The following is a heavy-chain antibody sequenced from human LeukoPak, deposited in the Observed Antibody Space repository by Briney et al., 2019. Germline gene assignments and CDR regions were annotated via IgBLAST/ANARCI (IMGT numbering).Heavy chain of an antibody. CDR3: AKANYYDSSGSIYYFDY. D-gene: IGHD3-22*01. Sequence: GGSLRLSCAASGFTFDDYAMHWVRQAPGKGLEWVSGISWNSGSIGYADFVKGRFTISRDNAKNSLYLQMNSLRAEDMALYYCAKANYYDSSGSIYYFDYWGQGTLVTVSS. V-gene: IGHV3-9*03. CDR1: GFTFDDYA. CDR2: ISWNSGSI. J-gene: IGHJ4*02.